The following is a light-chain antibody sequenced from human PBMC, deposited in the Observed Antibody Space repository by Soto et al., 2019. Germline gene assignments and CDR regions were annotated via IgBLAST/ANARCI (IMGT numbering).Light chain of an antibody. Sequence: QSALTQPPSASGSPGQSVTISCTGTKNDIGVYDFDSWYQHHPGKAPRLIIYEVVQRPSGVPDRFSGSKSGNTASLTVSGLQAADEADYFCKSYAGSNTYVFGRGTKLTVL. J-gene: IGLJ1*01. CDR2: EVV. CDR1: KNDIGVYDF. CDR3: KSYAGSNTYV. V-gene: IGLV2-8*01.